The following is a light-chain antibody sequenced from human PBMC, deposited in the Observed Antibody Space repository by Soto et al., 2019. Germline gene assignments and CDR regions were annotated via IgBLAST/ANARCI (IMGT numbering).Light chain of an antibody. CDR3: QTWGTGRLYV. J-gene: IGLJ1*01. CDR2: VNSDGSH. CDR1: SGHSNYA. V-gene: IGLV4-69*01. Sequence: QLGLTQSPSASASLGASVKLTCTLSSGHSNYAIAWHQQQPEKGPRFLMKVNSDGSHDKGDEIPDRFSGSSSGAERYLTISSLHSEDEADYYCQTWGTGRLYVFGTGTKLTVL.